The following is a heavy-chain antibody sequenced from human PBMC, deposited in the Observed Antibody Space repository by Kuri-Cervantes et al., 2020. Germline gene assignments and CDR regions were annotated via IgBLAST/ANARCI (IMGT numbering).Heavy chain of an antibody. CDR3: AKDRAADGTYLDY. CDR1: GFTFSYYY. CDR2: ISYDGSNK. V-gene: IGHV3-30*18. J-gene: IGHJ4*02. D-gene: IGHD6-13*01. Sequence: LSLTFAASGFTFSYYYMSGVRQAPGKGLEWVAVISYDGSNKYYADSVKGRFTISRDNSKNTLYLQMNSRRAEDTAVYYCAKDRAADGTYLDYWGQGTLVTVSS.